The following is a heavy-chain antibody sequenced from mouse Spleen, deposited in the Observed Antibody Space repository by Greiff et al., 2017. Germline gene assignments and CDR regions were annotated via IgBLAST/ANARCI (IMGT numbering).Heavy chain of an antibody. CDR2: IYPGDGDT. J-gene: IGHJ1*01. CDR3: ARKGLDYGSPYWYFDV. D-gene: IGHD1-1*01. Sequence: QVQLKQSGAELVKPGASVKISCKASGYAFSSYWMNWVKQRPGKGLEWIGQIYPGDGDTNYNGKFKGKATLTADKSSSTAYMQLSSLTSEDSAVYFCARKGLDYGSPYWYFDVWGAGTTVTVSS. CDR1: GYAFSSYW. V-gene: IGHV1-80*01.